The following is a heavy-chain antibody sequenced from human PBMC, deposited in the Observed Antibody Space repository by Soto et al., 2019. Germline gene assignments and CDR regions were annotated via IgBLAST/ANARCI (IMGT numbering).Heavy chain of an antibody. CDR2: INHSGST. Sequence: SETQSLTCTVYGGTFRGYDWSWIRQPPGKGLEWIGEINHSGSTNYNPSLKSRVTISVDTSENQFSLKLSSVTAADTAVYYCARGAGCSGGSCYYYGMDVWGQGTTVTVSS. J-gene: IGHJ6*02. V-gene: IGHV4-34*01. CDR1: GGTFRGYD. D-gene: IGHD2-15*01. CDR3: ARGAGCSGGSCYYYGMDV.